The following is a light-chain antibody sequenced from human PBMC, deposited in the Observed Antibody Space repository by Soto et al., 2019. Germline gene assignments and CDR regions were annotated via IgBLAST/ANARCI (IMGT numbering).Light chain of an antibody. CDR2: GTS. J-gene: IGKJ5*01. CDR1: QSVARN. CDR3: QHYNNWPIT. Sequence: ILMTPSPASLAVSPGESVTLSCRASQSVARNLAWYQQKPGQAPRLLIYGTSTRATGVPARFSGSGSGTDFTLTISSLQAADVEVYHCQHYNNWPITFGQGTRLEIK. V-gene: IGKV3-15*01.